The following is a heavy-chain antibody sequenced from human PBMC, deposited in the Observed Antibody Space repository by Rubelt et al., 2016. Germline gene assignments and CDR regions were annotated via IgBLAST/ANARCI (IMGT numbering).Heavy chain of an antibody. J-gene: IGHJ5*02. D-gene: IGHD3-22*01. Sequence: QVQLVQSGAEVKKPGASVKVSCKASGYTFTSYAMNWVRQAPGQGLEWMGWINTNTGNPTYAQGFTGRFVFSLDTSVRKAYLKISSLKAEDTAVYYCAREAYYDSSGYYFGWFDPWGQGTLVTVSS. V-gene: IGHV7-4-1*02. CDR1: GYTFTSYA. CDR2: INTNTGNP. CDR3: AREAYYDSSGYYFGWFDP.